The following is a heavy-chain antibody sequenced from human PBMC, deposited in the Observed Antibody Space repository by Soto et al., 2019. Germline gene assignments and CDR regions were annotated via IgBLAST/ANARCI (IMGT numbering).Heavy chain of an antibody. CDR1: GFSVSSNY. V-gene: IGHV3-21*01. CDR3: APRLAAAGEEPVA. D-gene: IGHD6-13*01. Sequence: ESLKISCAISGFSVSSNYLSLVLQAPGKGLEWVSSISSSSSYIYYADSVKGQFTISRDNAKNSLYLQMNSLRAEDTAVYYCAPRLAAAGEEPVAWGQGTLVTVSS. CDR2: ISSSSSYI. J-gene: IGHJ5*02.